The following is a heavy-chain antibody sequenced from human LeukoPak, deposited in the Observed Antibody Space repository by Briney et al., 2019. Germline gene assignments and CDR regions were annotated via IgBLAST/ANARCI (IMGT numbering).Heavy chain of an antibody. CDR1: GFTFSSYW. CDR3: ARGGGLDV. V-gene: IGHV3-7*03. J-gene: IGHJ6*02. D-gene: IGHD3-16*01. Sequence: GGSLRLSCAASGFTFSSYWMNWARQAPGKGLEWVASINHNGNVNYYMDSVKGRFTISRDNAKNSLYLQMSNLRAEDTVVYFCARGGGLDVWGQGATVTVSS. CDR2: INHNGNVN.